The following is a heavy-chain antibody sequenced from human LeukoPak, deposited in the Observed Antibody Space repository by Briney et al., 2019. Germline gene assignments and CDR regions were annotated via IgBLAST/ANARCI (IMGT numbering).Heavy chain of an antibody. D-gene: IGHD2-15*01. J-gene: IGHJ4*02. Sequence: SETLSLTCTVSGGSISSYYWSWIRQPAGKGLEWIGRIYTSGSTNYNPSLKSRVTMSVDTSKNQFSLKLSSVTAADTAVYYCARGETYCSGGSCYWHYFDYWGQGTLVTVSS. V-gene: IGHV4-4*07. CDR3: ARGETYCSGGSCYWHYFDY. CDR1: GGSISSYY. CDR2: IYTSGST.